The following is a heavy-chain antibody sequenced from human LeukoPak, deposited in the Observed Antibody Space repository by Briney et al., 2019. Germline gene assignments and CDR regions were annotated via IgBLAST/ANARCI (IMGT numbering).Heavy chain of an antibody. Sequence: ASVKVSCKASGYTFTSYDINWVRQATGQGLEWMGWMNPNSGNTGYAQKFQGRVTMTRNTSISTAYMELSSLRSEDTAVYYCAMTNLRPGHLADYYCYYGMDVWGQGTTVTVSS. CDR1: GYTFTSYD. D-gene: IGHD2-15*01. V-gene: IGHV1-8*01. CDR2: MNPNSGNT. J-gene: IGHJ6*02. CDR3: AMTNLRPGHLADYYCYYGMDV.